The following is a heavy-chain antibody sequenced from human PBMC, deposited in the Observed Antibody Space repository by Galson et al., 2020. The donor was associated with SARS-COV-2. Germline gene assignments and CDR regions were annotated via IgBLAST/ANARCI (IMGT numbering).Heavy chain of an antibody. CDR2: ISGGGMGTSGTGTYI. V-gene: IGHV3-21*01. J-gene: IGHJ3*01. Sequence: RQTLKISCVVSGFKFTDYIMSWVRQVPGKGLQWVSSISGGGMGTSGTGTYIYYSESLRGRFFISRDNAKNSLFLQMISLIAEDTGVYYCARDLLGGSNLGASDFWGQGTVVTVSS. D-gene: IGHD4-4*01. CDR3: ARDLLGGSNLGASDF. CDR1: GFKFTDYI.